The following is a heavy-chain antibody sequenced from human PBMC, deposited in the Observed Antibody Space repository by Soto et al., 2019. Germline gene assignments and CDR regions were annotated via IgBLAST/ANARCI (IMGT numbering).Heavy chain of an antibody. CDR1: GFTFSSYS. Sequence: QPGVSLRLSFAASGFTFSSYSMSWVRQAPGKGLEWVSAISGSGGSTYYADSVKGRFTISRDNSKNTLYLQMNSLRAEDTAVYYCAKDLWIWPPPRYNWFDPWGQGTLVTVSS. J-gene: IGHJ5*02. CDR2: ISGSGGST. D-gene: IGHD2-2*03. CDR3: AKDLWIWPPPRYNWFDP. V-gene: IGHV3-23*01.